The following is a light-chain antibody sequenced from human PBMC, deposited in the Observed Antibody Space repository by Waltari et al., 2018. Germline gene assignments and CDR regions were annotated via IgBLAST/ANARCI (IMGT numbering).Light chain of an antibody. V-gene: IGLV3-1*01. CDR1: KLGDKY. J-gene: IGLJ2*01. CDR3: QAWDSSTAV. Sequence: SYELTQPPSVSVSPGQTATITCSGDKLGDKYACWYQQKPGQSPLLVIYQDTKRPSGIPERFSGSNSGNTATLTISGTQAVDEADYYGQAWDSSTAVFGGGTELTVL. CDR2: QDT.